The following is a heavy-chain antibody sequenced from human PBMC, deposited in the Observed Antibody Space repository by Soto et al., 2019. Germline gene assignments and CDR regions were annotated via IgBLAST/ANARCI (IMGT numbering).Heavy chain of an antibody. CDR1: GGSISSGGYY. CDR3: ARDRRPYYGMDV. V-gene: IGHV4-31*03. CDR2: IYYSGST. J-gene: IGHJ6*02. Sequence: SETLSLTCTVSGGSISSGGYYWSWIRQHPGKGLEWIGYIYYSGSTYYNPSLKSRVTISVDTSKNQFSLKLSSVTAADTVVYYCARDRRPYYGMDVWGQGTTVTVSS.